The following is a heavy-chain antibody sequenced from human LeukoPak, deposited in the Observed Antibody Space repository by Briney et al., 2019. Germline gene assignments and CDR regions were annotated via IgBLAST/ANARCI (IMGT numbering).Heavy chain of an antibody. D-gene: IGHD2-2*01. J-gene: IGHJ4*02. V-gene: IGHV4-39*07. Sequence: SETLSLTCTVSGGSISSSSYYWGWIRQPPGTGLEWIGSIYYSGSTYYNPSLKSRVTISVDTSKNQFSLKLSSVTAADTAVYYCARYCSSTSCYRHFDYWGQGTLVTVSS. CDR3: ARYCSSTSCYRHFDY. CDR1: GGSISSSSYY. CDR2: IYYSGST.